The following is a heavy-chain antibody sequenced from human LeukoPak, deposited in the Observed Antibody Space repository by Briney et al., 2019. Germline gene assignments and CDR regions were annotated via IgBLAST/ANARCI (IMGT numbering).Heavy chain of an antibody. CDR3: ARSVEGYFDY. V-gene: IGHV1-46*01. Sequence: GASVKVSCKVSGYTLTELSMHWVRQAPGQGLEWMGIINPSGGSTSYAQKFQGRVTMTRDMSTSTVYMELSSLRSEDTAVYYCARSVEGYFDYWGQGTLVTVSS. CDR2: INPSGGST. J-gene: IGHJ4*02. CDR1: GYTLTELS.